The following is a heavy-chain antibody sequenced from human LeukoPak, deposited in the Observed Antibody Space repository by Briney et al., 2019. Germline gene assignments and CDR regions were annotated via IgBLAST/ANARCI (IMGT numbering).Heavy chain of an antibody. CDR1: GFTFSSYA. Sequence: GGSLRLSCAGSGFTFSSYAMTWVRQAPGKGLQWVSAISANGVSTYYADSVKGRFTISRDNAKNSLYLQMNSLRAEDTAVYYCARDSGVGPCLFCSGFDIWGQGTMVTVSS. CDR2: ISANGVST. D-gene: IGHD1-26*01. J-gene: IGHJ3*02. CDR3: ARDSGVGPCLFCSGFDI. V-gene: IGHV3-23*01.